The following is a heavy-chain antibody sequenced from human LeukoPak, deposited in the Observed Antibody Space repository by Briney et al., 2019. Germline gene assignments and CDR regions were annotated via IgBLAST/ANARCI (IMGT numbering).Heavy chain of an antibody. CDR1: GGSISSGDYY. Sequence: SQTLSLTCTVSGGSISSGDYYWSWIRQPPGKGLEWIGYIYYSGSTYYNPSLKSRVTISVDTSKNQFSLKLSSVTAADTAVYYCARAPYGSSLFGWFDPWGQGTLVTVSS. CDR3: ARAPYGSSLFGWFDP. V-gene: IGHV4-30-4*01. J-gene: IGHJ5*02. CDR2: IYYSGST. D-gene: IGHD6-6*01.